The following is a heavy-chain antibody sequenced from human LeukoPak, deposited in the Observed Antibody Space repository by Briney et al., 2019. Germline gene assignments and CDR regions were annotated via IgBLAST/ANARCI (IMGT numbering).Heavy chain of an antibody. CDR3: ARARTYEWNYGFYHFDN. V-gene: IGHV4-34*01. CDR1: GGSFSDYY. Sequence: SEALSLTCAVSGGSFSDYYWGWIRQPPGKGLEWIGDIHRSGITNYNPSLERRVQMAIDTSRTQSSLTLTSVTAADTAVYYCARARTYEWNYGFYHFDNWGQGTLVTVSS. D-gene: IGHD1-7*01. CDR2: IHRSGIT. J-gene: IGHJ4*02.